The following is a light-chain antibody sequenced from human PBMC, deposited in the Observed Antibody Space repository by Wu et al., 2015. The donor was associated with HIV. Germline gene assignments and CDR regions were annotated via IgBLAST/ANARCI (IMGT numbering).Light chain of an antibody. CDR1: QSVPTNY. CDR2: GAS. V-gene: IGKV3-20*01. Sequence: EIVLTQSPDILSLSPGERATLSCRASQSVPTNYLAWYLQKPDQAPRLLIYGASSRATGIPARFGGSGSETDFTLTISALEPEDSAVYYCQQYGNSPYTFGQGTKLE. J-gene: IGKJ2*01. CDR3: QQYGNSPYT.